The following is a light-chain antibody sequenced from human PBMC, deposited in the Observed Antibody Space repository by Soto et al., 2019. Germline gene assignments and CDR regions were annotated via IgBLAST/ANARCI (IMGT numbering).Light chain of an antibody. Sequence: EIVLTQSPGTLSLSPGERATLSCRASQSVSSSFVAWYQQKRGQAPRLFIYGASSRASGIPDRFSGSGSGTDFTLTISRLEPEDFAVYYCQQYSTFPFTFGQGTRLDIK. J-gene: IGKJ5*01. CDR3: QQYSTFPFT. CDR1: QSVSSSF. V-gene: IGKV3-20*01. CDR2: GAS.